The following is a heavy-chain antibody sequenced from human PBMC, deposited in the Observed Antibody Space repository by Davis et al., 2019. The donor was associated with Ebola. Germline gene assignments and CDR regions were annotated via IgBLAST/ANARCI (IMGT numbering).Heavy chain of an antibody. D-gene: IGHD1-14*01. J-gene: IGHJ4*01. CDR1: GFAFSSSA. Sequence: AASVKVSCKASGFAFSSSAVQWVRQARGQNLEWIGWIVVGSGNTNYAQKFQGRVTITRDMSTTTSYLDPTNLRSEDTAVYYCAASAGTVGKFDYWGQGTLVTVSS. CDR3: AASAGTVGKFDY. V-gene: IGHV1-58*01. CDR2: IVVGSGNT.